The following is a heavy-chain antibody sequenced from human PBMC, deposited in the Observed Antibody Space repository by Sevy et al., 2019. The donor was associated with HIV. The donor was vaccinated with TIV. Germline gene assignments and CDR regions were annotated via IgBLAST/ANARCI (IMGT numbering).Heavy chain of an antibody. CDR2: ISSSGSLI. CDR3: AGGVVIGTTFDY. V-gene: IGHV3-48*03. Sequence: GGSLRLSCAASEFTFSSYEMNWVRQAPGKGLEWVSYISSSGSLIYYADSVKGRFTISKDNAQNSLYLQMNSLGAEDTAVYYCAGGVVIGTTFDYWGQGTLVTVSS. J-gene: IGHJ4*02. D-gene: IGHD3-22*01. CDR1: EFTFSSYE.